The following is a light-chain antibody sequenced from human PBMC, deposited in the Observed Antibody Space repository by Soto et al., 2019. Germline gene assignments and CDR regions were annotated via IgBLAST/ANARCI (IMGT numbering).Light chain of an antibody. CDR1: QSVSSSY. J-gene: IGKJ4*01. Sequence: EIVLTQSPGTLSLSPGERATLSCRASQSVSSSYLAWYQQKPGQAPRLLIYGPSSRATGIPDRFSGSGSGTDFTLTISRLEPEDFAVYYCQQYGSSPPATFGGGTKVEIK. V-gene: IGKV3-20*01. CDR2: GPS. CDR3: QQYGSSPPAT.